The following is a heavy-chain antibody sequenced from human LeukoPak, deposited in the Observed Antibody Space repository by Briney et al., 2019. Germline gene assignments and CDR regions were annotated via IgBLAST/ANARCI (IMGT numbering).Heavy chain of an antibody. CDR3: ARDSIVSGEFDY. V-gene: IGHV3-21*01. J-gene: IGHJ4*02. CDR1: GFTFSSYG. D-gene: IGHD1-26*01. CDR2: ISGNGVNT. Sequence: PGGSLRLSCAASGFTFSSYGMNWVRQAPGKGLEWVSSISGNGVNTYYADSMKGRFTISRDNTKNSLYLQMNSLRAEDTAVYYCARDSIVSGEFDYWGQGTLVTVSS.